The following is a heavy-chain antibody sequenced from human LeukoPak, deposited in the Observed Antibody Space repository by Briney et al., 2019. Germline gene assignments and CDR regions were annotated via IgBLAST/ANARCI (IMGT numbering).Heavy chain of an antibody. CDR1: GGTFSSYA. J-gene: IGHJ4*02. D-gene: IGHD5-18*01. V-gene: IGHV1-69*04. CDR3: ARTPSGYSYGYDY. CDR2: IIPILGIA. Sequence: ASVKVSCKASGGTFSSYAIIWVRQAPGQGLEWMGRIIPILGIANYAQKFQGRVTIAADKSTSTAYMELSSLRSEDTAVYYCARTPSGYSYGYDYWGQGTLVTVSS.